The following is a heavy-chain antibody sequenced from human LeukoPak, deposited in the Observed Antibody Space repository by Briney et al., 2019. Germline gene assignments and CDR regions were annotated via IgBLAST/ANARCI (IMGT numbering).Heavy chain of an antibody. D-gene: IGHD3-22*01. CDR1: GFTFSSYA. CDR2: ISGSGGST. V-gene: IGHV3-23*01. J-gene: IGHJ4*02. Sequence: PGGSLRLSCAASGFTFSSYAMSWVRQAPGKGLEWVSAISGSGGSTYYADSVKGRFTISRDNAKNSLYLQMNSLRAEDTAVYYCASGRDYYDSSGHFDYWGQGTLVTVSS. CDR3: ASGRDYYDSSGHFDY.